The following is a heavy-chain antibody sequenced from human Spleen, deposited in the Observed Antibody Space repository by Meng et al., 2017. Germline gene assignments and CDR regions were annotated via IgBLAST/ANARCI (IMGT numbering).Heavy chain of an antibody. V-gene: IGHV1-46*01. CDR2: INPSGGST. Sequence: ASVKVSCKASGYTFTSYYMHWVRQAPGQGLEWMGIINPSGGSTSYAQKFQGRVTMTRDTSTSTVYMELSSLRSEDTAVYYCARDFSGNYMSAAFDIWGQGTMVTVSS. CDR3: ARDFSGNYMSAAFDI. J-gene: IGHJ3*02. D-gene: IGHD4-23*01. CDR1: GYTFTSYY.